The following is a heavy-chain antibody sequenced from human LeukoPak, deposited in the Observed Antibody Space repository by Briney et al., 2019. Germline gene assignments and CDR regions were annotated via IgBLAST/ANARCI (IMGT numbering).Heavy chain of an antibody. CDR1: GGSISSSSYY. J-gene: IGHJ4*02. Sequence: SETLSLTCTVSGGSISSSSYYWGWIRQPPRKGLEWIASIYYSGSTYYNPSLKSRVTISVDTSKNQFSLKLSSVTAADTAVYYCARQHDYVWGSYRRRGYYFDYWGQGTLVTVSS. CDR3: ARQHDYVWGSYRRRGYYFDY. D-gene: IGHD3-16*02. CDR2: IYYSGST. V-gene: IGHV4-39*01.